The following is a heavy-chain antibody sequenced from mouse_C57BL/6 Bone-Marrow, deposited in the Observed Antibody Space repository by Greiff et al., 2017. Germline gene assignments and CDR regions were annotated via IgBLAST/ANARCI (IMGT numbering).Heavy chain of an antibody. D-gene: IGHD1-1*01. Sequence: QVQLKQSGAELARPGASVKLSCKASGYTFTSYGISWVKQRPGQGLEWIGEIYPRSGNTYYNEKFKGKATLTADKSSSTAYMELRSLTSEDSAVYFCARGAYYGSSYGAMDYWGQGTSVTVSS. J-gene: IGHJ4*01. CDR3: ARGAYYGSSYGAMDY. CDR2: IYPRSGNT. V-gene: IGHV1-81*01. CDR1: GYTFTSYG.